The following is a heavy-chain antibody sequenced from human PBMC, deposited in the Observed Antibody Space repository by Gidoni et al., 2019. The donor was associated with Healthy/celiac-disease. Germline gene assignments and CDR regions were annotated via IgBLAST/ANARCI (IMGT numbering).Heavy chain of an antibody. CDR1: GFTFSSSA. J-gene: IGHJ4*02. V-gene: IGHV3-30-3*01. CDR3: ARELHYDILTGYYQCGFDY. D-gene: IGHD3-9*01. CDR2: ISYDGSNK. Sequence: QVQLVESGGGVVQPGRSLRLSCAASGFTFSSSALHWVRQAPGKGLEWVAVISYDGSNKYYADSVKGRFTISRDNSKNTLYLQMNSLRAEDTAVYYCARELHYDILTGYYQCGFDYWGQGTLVTVSS.